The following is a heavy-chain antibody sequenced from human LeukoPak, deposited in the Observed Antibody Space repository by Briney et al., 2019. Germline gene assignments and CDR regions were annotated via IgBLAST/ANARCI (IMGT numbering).Heavy chain of an antibody. J-gene: IGHJ4*02. Sequence: PGGSLRLSCAASGFTFSSYSMNWVRQAPGKGLEWVSSISSSSSTIYYADSVKGRFTISRDNAKNSLYLQMNSLRAEDTAVYYCAKSGPYCSSTSCNYFDYWGQGTLVTVSS. D-gene: IGHD2-2*01. CDR2: ISSSSSTI. CDR3: AKSGPYCSSTSCNYFDY. V-gene: IGHV3-48*04. CDR1: GFTFSSYS.